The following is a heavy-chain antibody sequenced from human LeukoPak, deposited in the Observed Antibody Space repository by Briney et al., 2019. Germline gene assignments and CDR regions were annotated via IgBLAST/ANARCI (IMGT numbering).Heavy chain of an antibody. D-gene: IGHD3-22*01. CDR1: GGSISSYY. V-gene: IGHV4-59*08. J-gene: IGHJ4*02. CDR3: ARFYYDSSGYDDY. Sequence: SETLSLTCTVSGGSISSYYWSWVRQHPGKGLEWIGYIYYSGSTNYNPSLKSRVTISVDTSKNQFSLKLSSVTAADTPVYYCARFYYDSSGYDDYWGQGTLVTVSS. CDR2: IYYSGST.